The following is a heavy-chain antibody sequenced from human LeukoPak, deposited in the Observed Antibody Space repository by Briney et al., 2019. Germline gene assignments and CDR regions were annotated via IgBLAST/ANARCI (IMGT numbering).Heavy chain of an antibody. V-gene: IGHV1-18*01. J-gene: IGHJ4*02. D-gene: IGHD5-24*01. Sequence: ASVKVSCKASGYTFTSYGISWVRQAPGQGLEWMGWISVYSGETNYAKNYKGRVTMTTDSSTTTVYMELRSLRSDDTGVYYCARDKGRWLEDTFDYWGQGTPVTVSA. CDR3: ARDKGRWLEDTFDY. CDR1: GYTFTSYG. CDR2: ISVYSGET.